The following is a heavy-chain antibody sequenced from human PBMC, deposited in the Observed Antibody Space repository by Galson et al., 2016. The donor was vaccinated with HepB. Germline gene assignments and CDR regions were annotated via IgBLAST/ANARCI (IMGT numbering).Heavy chain of an antibody. CDR3: VGRKKGPSYFYFDY. D-gene: IGHD2/OR15-2a*01. J-gene: IGHJ4*02. V-gene: IGHV5-51*01. Sequence: QSGAEVKEPGESLKISCKGSGFSFNNYWIGWVRQMPGQGLEWMGIIWPYDSATRYSPSFQGHVTISADRSTNTAYLQWSSLKASDTATYYCVGRKKGPSYFYFDYWGQGTLVAVSS. CDR1: GFSFNNYW. CDR2: IWPYDSAT.